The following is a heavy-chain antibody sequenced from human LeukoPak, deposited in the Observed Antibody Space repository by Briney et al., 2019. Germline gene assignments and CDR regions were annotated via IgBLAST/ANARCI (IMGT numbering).Heavy chain of an antibody. Sequence: SGGSLRLSCAASGFTFSNYWMSWVRQAPGKGLEWVANIQQEGSETYYVDSVKGRFTISRDNAKNSLYLQMNSLRAEDTAVYYCARDKVVGATYFDFWGHGTLVTVST. CDR3: ARDKVVGATYFDF. D-gene: IGHD1-26*01. V-gene: IGHV3-7*01. CDR2: IQQEGSET. CDR1: GFTFSNYW. J-gene: IGHJ4*01.